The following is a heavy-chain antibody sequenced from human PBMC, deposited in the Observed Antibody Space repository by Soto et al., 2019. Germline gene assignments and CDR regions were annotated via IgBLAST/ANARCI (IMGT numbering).Heavy chain of an antibody. Sequence: PSETLSLTCTVSGGSISSYYWSWIRQPPGKGLEWIGYIYYSGSTNYNPSLKSRVTISVDTSKNQFSLKLSSVTAADTAVYYCARGGVVVVPAAIGWFDPWGQGTLVTVSS. CDR1: GGSISSYY. V-gene: IGHV4-59*01. J-gene: IGHJ5*02. CDR2: IYYSGST. CDR3: ARGGVVVVPAAIGWFDP. D-gene: IGHD2-2*01.